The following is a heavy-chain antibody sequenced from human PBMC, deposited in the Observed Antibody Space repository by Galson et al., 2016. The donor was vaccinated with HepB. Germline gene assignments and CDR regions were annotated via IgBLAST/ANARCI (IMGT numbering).Heavy chain of an antibody. CDR2: ISGSGIGT. D-gene: IGHD3-16*01. Sequence: SLRLSCAASGFTFSSHAMTWVRQAPGKGLECVSAISGSGIGTYYANSVRGRFTISRDNSKDTLFLQMNSLRAEDTAVYYCAKDRLDYVWGSWRRVLEYWGQGNLVTVST. J-gene: IGHJ4*02. CDR3: AKDRLDYVWGSWRRVLEY. V-gene: IGHV3-23*01. CDR1: GFTFSSHA.